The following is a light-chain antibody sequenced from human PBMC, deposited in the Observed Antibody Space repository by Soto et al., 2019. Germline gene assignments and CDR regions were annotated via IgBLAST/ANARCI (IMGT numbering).Light chain of an antibody. CDR1: QTISSW. J-gene: IGKJ1*01. CDR3: QHYNSYSEA. Sequence: DIQMTQSPSTLSGSVGDRVTITCRASQTISSWLAWYQQKPGKAPKLLIYKASTLKIGVQSRFSGSGSGTDFTLTISSLQHDDFATYYCQHYNSYSEAFGQGTKVELK. V-gene: IGKV1-5*03. CDR2: KAS.